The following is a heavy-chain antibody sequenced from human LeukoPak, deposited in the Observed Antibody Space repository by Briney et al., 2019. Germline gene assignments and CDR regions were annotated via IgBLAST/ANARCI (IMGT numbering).Heavy chain of an antibody. CDR1: GYTFTSYG. J-gene: IGHJ5*02. D-gene: IGHD1-7*01. Sequence: ASVKVSCKPSGYTFTSYGISWARQARAQGLEWMRWISAYNGNTNYTQKLQGRVTMTTDTSTSTAYMELRSLRSDDTAVYYCARDLNNWNYGGKNWFDPWGQGTLVTVSS. CDR3: ARDLNNWNYGGKNWFDP. V-gene: IGHV1-18*01. CDR2: ISAYNGNT.